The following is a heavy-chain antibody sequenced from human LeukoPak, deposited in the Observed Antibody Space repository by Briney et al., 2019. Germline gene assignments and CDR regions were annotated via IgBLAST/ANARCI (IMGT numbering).Heavy chain of an antibody. Sequence: SETLSLTCTVSGGSISSSSYYWSWIRQPPGKGLEWIGYIYYSGSTNYNPSLKSRVTISVDTSKNQFSLKLSSVTAADTAVYYCATGGDYGGNSGRWFEADYFDYWGQGTLVTVSS. CDR1: GGSISSSSYY. V-gene: IGHV4-61*01. CDR2: IYYSGST. CDR3: ATGGDYGGNSGRWFEADYFDY. D-gene: IGHD4-23*01. J-gene: IGHJ4*02.